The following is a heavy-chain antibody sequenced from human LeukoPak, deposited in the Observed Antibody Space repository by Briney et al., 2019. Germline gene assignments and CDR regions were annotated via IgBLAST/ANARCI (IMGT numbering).Heavy chain of an antibody. D-gene: IGHD3-22*01. V-gene: IGHV4-59*01. CDR1: GGSISSYY. CDR2: IYYSGST. CDR3: ARGPYYYDSSGYSAYFDY. Sequence: SETLSLTCTVSGGSISSYYWSWIRQPPGKGLEWIGYIYYSGSTNYNPSLKSRVTISVDTSKNQFSLKLSSVTAADTAVYYCARGPYYYDSSGYSAYFDYWGQGTLVTVSS. J-gene: IGHJ4*02.